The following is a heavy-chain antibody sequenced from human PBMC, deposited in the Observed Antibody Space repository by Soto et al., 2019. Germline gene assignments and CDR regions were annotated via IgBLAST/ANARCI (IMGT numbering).Heavy chain of an antibody. CDR2: ISSSGSTI. CDR1: GFTFSDYY. CDR3: ARDLEYCTNGVCYNPLPD. V-gene: IGHV3-11*01. Sequence: GGSLRLSCAASGFTFSDYYMSWIRQAPGKGLEWVSYISSSGSTIYYADSVKGRFTISRDNAKNSLYLQMNSLRAEDTAVYYCARDLEYCTNGVCYNPLPDWGQGTLVTVSS. D-gene: IGHD2-8*01. J-gene: IGHJ4*02.